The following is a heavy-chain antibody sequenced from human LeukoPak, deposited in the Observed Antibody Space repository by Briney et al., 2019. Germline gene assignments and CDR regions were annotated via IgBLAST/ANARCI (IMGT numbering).Heavy chain of an antibody. V-gene: IGHV4-59*01. Sequence: SETLSLTCTVSGGSISSYYWSWIRQPPGKGLEWIGYIYYSGSTNYNPSLKSRVTISVDTSKNQFSLKLSSVTAADTAVYYCARESVTTGYFDYWGQGTLVTVSS. J-gene: IGHJ4*02. D-gene: IGHD4-17*01. CDR2: IYYSGST. CDR1: GGSISSYY. CDR3: ARESVTTGYFDY.